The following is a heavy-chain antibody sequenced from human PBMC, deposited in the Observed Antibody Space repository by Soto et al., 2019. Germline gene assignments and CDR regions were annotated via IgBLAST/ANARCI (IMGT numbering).Heavy chain of an antibody. CDR2: IWYDGSNK. Sequence: QVQLVESGGGVVQPGRSLRLSCAASGFTFSSYGMHWVRQAPGKGLEWVAVIWYDGSNKYYADSVKGRFTISRDNSKNTLYLQMNSLRAEDTAVYDCARYLADCGGDCSFPDYWVQGTLVTVSS. V-gene: IGHV3-33*01. CDR1: GFTFSSYG. J-gene: IGHJ4*02. CDR3: ARYLADCGGDCSFPDY. D-gene: IGHD2-21*02.